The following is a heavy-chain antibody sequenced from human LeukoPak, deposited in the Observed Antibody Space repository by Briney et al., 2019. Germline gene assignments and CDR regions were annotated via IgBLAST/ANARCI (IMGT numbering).Heavy chain of an antibody. V-gene: IGHV3-21*01. CDR3: ARSGYGDYYIDY. D-gene: IGHD4-17*01. Sequence: GGSLRLSCAASGFTFSSYSMTSVRQAPGKGLEWVSSISSSSSYIYYADSVKGRFTISRDSAKNSLYLQMNSLRAEDTAVYYCARSGYGDYYIDYWGQGTLVTVSS. J-gene: IGHJ4*02. CDR2: ISSSSSYI. CDR1: GFTFSSYS.